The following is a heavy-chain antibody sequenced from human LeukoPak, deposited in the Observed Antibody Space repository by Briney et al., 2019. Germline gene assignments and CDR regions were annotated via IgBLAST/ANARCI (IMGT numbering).Heavy chain of an antibody. CDR1: GFTFSSYG. CDR2: IWYDGSNK. D-gene: IGHD3-22*01. Sequence: GGSLRLSCAASGFTFSSYGMHWVRQAPGKGLEWVAVIWYDGSNKYYADSVKGRFTISRDNSKNTLYLQMNSLGAEDTAAYYCARAGYYDSSGSTRAFDIWGQGTMVTVSS. CDR3: ARAGYYDSSGSTRAFDI. J-gene: IGHJ3*02. V-gene: IGHV3-33*01.